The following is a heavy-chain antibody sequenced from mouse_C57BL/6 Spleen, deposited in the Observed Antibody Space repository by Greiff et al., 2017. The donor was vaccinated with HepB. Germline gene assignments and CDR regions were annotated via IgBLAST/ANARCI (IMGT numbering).Heavy chain of an antibody. Sequence: VQLQESGAELVRPGASVTLSCKASGYTFTDYEMHWVKQTPVHGLEWIGAIDPETGGTAYNQKFKGKAILTADKSSSTAYMELRSLTSEDSAVYYCTRRYSNYPDYAMDYWGQGTSVTVSS. D-gene: IGHD2-5*01. CDR1: GYTFTDYE. CDR3: TRRYSNYPDYAMDY. J-gene: IGHJ4*01. V-gene: IGHV1-15*01. CDR2: IDPETGGT.